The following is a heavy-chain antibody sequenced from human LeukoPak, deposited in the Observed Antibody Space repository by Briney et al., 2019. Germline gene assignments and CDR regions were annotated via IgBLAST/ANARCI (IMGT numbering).Heavy chain of an antibody. Sequence: PGRSLRLSCAASGFTFSSYGMHWVRQAPGKGLEWVAVISYDGSNKYYADSVKGRFTISRDNSKNTLYPQMNSLRAEDTAVYYCAKDGAFTLRYFDWLFEDHYYYYGMDVWGQGTTVTVSS. V-gene: IGHV3-30*18. CDR3: AKDGAFTLRYFDWLFEDHYYYYGMDV. J-gene: IGHJ6*02. CDR1: GFTFSSYG. D-gene: IGHD3-9*01. CDR2: ISYDGSNK.